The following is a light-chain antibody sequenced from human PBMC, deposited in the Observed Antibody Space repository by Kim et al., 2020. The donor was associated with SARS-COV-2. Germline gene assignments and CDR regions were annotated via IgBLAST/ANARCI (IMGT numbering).Light chain of an antibody. CDR2: QDS. J-gene: IGLJ1*01. CDR3: QAWDSSTASYV. Sequence: PGETSSVTGAGEKLGAKYACWYQQKPGPSPVLVIYQDSKRASGIPERFSGSNSVNTATLTISGTQAMDEADYYCQAWDSSTASYVFGTGTKVTVL. CDR1: KLGAKY. V-gene: IGLV3-1*01.